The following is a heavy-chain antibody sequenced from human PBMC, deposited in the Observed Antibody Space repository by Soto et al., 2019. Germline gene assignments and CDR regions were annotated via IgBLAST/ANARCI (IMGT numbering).Heavy chain of an antibody. D-gene: IGHD1-26*01. CDR1: GSSISPYY. CDR3: AREKDRILGGYAFGY. J-gene: IGHJ3*01. Sequence: QVQLQESGPRLVKPSENLSLTCSVSGSSISPYYWTCLRQAPGKGREWIGYLFYRGTATYNPALKSRITISLDTSKKQVSLRLSSVTAADTAVYYCAREKDRILGGYAFGYWGPGTTVTVSS. V-gene: IGHV4-59*01. CDR2: LFYRGTA.